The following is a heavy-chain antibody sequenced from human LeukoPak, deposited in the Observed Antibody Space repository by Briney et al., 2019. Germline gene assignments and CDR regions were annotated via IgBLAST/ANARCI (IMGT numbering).Heavy chain of an antibody. V-gene: IGHV4-4*07. J-gene: IGHJ3*02. CDR2: IYTSGST. CDR1: GGSISSYY. CDR3: ARDTHVLLWFGDFPQGAFDI. D-gene: IGHD3-10*01. Sequence: SETLSLTCTVSGGSISSYYWSWIRQPAGKGLEWIGRIYTSGSTNYNPSLKSRVTMSVDTSKNQFSLKLSSVTAADTAVYYCARDTHVLLWFGDFPQGAFDIWGQGTMVTVSS.